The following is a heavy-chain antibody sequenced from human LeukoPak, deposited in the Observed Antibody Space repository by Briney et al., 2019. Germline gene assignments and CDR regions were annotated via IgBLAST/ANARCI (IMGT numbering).Heavy chain of an antibody. J-gene: IGHJ5*02. CDR3: ARGSGYSYGPENWFDP. Sequence: ASVKVSCKASGGTFSSYAISWVRQAPGRGLEWMGRIIPILGIANYAQKFQGRVTITADKSTSTAYMELGSLRSEDTAVYYCARGSGYSYGPENWFDPWGQGTLVTVSS. CDR1: GGTFSSYA. V-gene: IGHV1-69*04. D-gene: IGHD5-18*01. CDR2: IIPILGIA.